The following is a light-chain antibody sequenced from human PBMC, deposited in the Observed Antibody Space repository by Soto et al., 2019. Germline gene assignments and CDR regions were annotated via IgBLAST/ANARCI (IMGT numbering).Light chain of an antibody. V-gene: IGLV2-23*02. Sequence: QSVRTQPPSASGSPGQSVTITCTGSNSDIGNYNIVSWYQQHPDKAPQLIIYEVTKRPSGVSNRFSGSKSGNTASLTISGLQAEDEGDYHCCSYAGSNVFVFGTGTKVTVL. J-gene: IGLJ1*01. CDR3: CSYAGSNVFV. CDR2: EVT. CDR1: NSDIGNYNI.